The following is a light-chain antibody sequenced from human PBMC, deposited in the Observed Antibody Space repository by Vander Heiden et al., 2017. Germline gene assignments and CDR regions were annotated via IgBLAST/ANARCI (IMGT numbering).Light chain of an antibody. V-gene: IGLV2-14*01. CDR2: DVT. CDR3: SSYTSSSTWV. Sequence: QSALTQPASVSGSPGQSITISCTGTSSDVGTYGYVSWYQQRPGKAPKLIIYDVTNRPSGVSNRISGSKSGNTASLTISGLQAEDEADYYCSSYTSSSTWVFGGGTKLTVL. J-gene: IGLJ3*02. CDR1: SSDVGTYGY.